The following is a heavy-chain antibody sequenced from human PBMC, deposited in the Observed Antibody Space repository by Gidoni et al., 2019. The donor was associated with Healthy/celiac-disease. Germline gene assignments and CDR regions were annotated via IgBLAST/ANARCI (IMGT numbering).Heavy chain of an antibody. CDR1: GFTFSSYS. J-gene: IGHJ3*02. Sequence: EVQLVESGGGLVKPGGSLILSCAASGFTFSSYSMNWVRQAPGKGLAWVSSISSSSSYIYYADSVKGRFTISRDNAKNSLYLQMNSLRAEDTAVYYCASVLLWFGEYAFDIWGQGTMVTVSS. D-gene: IGHD3-10*01. CDR2: ISSSSSYI. V-gene: IGHV3-21*01. CDR3: ASVLLWFGEYAFDI.